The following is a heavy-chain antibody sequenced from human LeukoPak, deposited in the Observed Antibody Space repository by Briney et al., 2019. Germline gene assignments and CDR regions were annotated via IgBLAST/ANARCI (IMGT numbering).Heavy chain of an antibody. CDR3: ARGPSGSYSKFYFDY. Sequence: ASVKVSCKASGGTFSSYAISWVRQAPGQGLEWMGIINPSGGSTSYAQKFQGRVTMTRDTSTSTVYMELSSLRSEDTAVYYCARGPSGSYSKFYFDYWGQGTLVTVSS. J-gene: IGHJ4*02. V-gene: IGHV1-46*01. CDR1: GGTFSSYA. CDR2: INPSGGST. D-gene: IGHD1-26*01.